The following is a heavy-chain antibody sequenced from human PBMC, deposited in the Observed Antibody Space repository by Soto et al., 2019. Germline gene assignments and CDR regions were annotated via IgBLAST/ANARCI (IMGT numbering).Heavy chain of an antibody. CDR3: ARDYEEEDSYGVFDY. Sequence: QVQLVQSGAEVKKPGASVKVSCKASGYTFTSYGISWVRQAPGQGLAWMGWISAYNGNTNYAQKLQGRVTMTTDTSTSTAYMELRSLRSDDTAVYYCARDYEEEDSYGVFDYWGQGTLVTVSS. J-gene: IGHJ4*02. D-gene: IGHD5-18*01. CDR2: ISAYNGNT. CDR1: GYTFTSYG. V-gene: IGHV1-18*01.